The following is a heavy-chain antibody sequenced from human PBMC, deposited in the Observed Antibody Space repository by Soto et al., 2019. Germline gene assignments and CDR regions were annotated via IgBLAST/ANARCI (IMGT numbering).Heavy chain of an antibody. Sequence: SVKVSCSASGGTFSSYAISWVRQAPGQGLEWMGGTIPIFGTANYAQKFQGRVTITADKSTSTGYMELSITTTEETAVYYCARDHGSCGLLDYWGQGTMVTVSS. CDR1: GGTFSSYA. J-gene: IGHJ4*02. V-gene: IGHV1-69*06. CDR2: TIPIFGTA. D-gene: IGHD2-15*01. CDR3: ARDHGSCGLLDY.